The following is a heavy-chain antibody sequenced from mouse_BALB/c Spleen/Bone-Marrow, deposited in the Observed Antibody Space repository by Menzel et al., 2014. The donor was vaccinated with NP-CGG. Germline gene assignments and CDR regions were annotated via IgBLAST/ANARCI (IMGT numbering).Heavy chain of an antibody. CDR1: GYTFTSYV. CDR3: ARSLYGYDWYFDV. D-gene: IGHD2-2*01. Sequence: VQLQQSGPELVKPGASVKMSCKASGYTFTSYVMHWVKQKPGLGLEWIGYINPYNDDTEYNEKFKGKATLTSDKSSSTAYMELSSLTSEDSAVFYCARSLYGYDWYFDVWGAGTPVTVSS. V-gene: IGHV1-14*01. CDR2: INPYNDDT. J-gene: IGHJ1*01.